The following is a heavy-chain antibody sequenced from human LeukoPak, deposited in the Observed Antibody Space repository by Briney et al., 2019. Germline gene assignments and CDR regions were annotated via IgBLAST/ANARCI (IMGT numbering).Heavy chain of an antibody. Sequence: GGSLRLSCAASGFTFSSYAMTWVRQAPGKGLEWVSTISGSGGSTYYADSVKGRFTISRDNSKNTLYLQMNSLRAEDTAVYYCTTESYSSRWSLDYWGQGTLVTVSS. J-gene: IGHJ4*02. V-gene: IGHV3-23*01. CDR2: ISGSGGST. CDR1: GFTFSSYA. CDR3: TTESYSSRWSLDY. D-gene: IGHD6-13*01.